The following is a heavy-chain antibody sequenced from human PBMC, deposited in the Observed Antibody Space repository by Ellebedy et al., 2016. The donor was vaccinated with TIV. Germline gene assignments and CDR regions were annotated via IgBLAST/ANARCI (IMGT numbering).Heavy chain of an antibody. CDR1: GGSFSGYY. CDR2: INHSGST. CDR3: ARGRFLRGLRYYYYGMDV. D-gene: IGHD2-21*01. Sequence: MPSETLSLTCAVYGGSFSGYYWSWIRQPPGKGLEWIGEINHSGSTNYNPSLKSRVTVSVDTSKNQFSLKLSSVTAADTAVYYCARGRFLRGLRYYYYGMDVWGQGTTVTVSS. V-gene: IGHV4-34*01. J-gene: IGHJ6*02.